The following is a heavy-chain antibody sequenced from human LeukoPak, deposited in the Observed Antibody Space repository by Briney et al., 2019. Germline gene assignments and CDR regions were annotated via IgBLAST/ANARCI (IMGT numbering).Heavy chain of an antibody. V-gene: IGHV4-31*03. CDR1: GGSISSGGYY. CDR3: ARSGMGNFWSGYAGFDY. CDR2: IYYSGST. D-gene: IGHD3-3*01. Sequence: SQTLSLTCTVSGGSISSGGYYWSWIRQHPGKGLEWIGYIYYSGSTYYNPSPKSRVTISVDTSKNQFSLKLSSVTAADTAVYYCARSGMGNFWSGYAGFDYWGQGTLVTVSS. J-gene: IGHJ4*02.